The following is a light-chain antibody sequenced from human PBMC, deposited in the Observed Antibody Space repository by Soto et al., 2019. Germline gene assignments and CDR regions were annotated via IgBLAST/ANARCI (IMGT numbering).Light chain of an antibody. J-gene: IGKJ1*01. CDR1: QSVSSN. CDR3: QQYNNWPRGT. Sequence: EIVMTQSPATLSVSPCERATLSSRASQSVSSNLAWYQHKPGQAPRLLIYGASTRATGIPARFSGSGSGTEFTLTISSLQSEDFAVYYCQQYNNWPRGTFGQGTKVDIK. V-gene: IGKV3-15*01. CDR2: GAS.